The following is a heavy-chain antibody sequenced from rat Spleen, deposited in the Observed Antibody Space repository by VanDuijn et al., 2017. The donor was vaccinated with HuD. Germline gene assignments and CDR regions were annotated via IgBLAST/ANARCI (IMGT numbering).Heavy chain of an antibody. V-gene: IGHV5-29*01. Sequence: EVQLVESDGGLVQPGRSLKLSCAASGFTFSDYGMAWVRQAPTKGLEWVATISYGDSYGHSSTYYRDSVKGRFTISRDNAKSTLYLQMDSLRSEDTATYYCTTGGDNKSRFAYWGQGVMVTVSS. CDR2: ISYGDSYGHSST. J-gene: IGHJ2*01. CDR3: TTGGDNKSRFAY. D-gene: IGHD1-10*01. CDR1: GFTFSDYG.